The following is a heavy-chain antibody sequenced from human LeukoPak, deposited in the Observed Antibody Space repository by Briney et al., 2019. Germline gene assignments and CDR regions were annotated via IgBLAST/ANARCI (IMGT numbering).Heavy chain of an antibody. D-gene: IGHD3-22*01. Sequence: GRSLRLSCAASGFTFDDYAMHWVRHAPGKGLEWVSGIRWHSGRIGYADSVKGRFTISRDNAKNSLYLQMNSLRAEDTALYYCAKSFTSDYYDSSGYYYASCFDYWGQGTLVTVSS. V-gene: IGHV3-9*01. CDR2: IRWHSGRI. J-gene: IGHJ4*02. CDR3: AKSFTSDYYDSSGYYYASCFDY. CDR1: GFTFDDYA.